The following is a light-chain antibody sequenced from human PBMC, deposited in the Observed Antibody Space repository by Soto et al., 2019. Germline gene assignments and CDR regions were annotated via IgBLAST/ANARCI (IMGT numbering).Light chain of an antibody. J-gene: IGKJ2*01. CDR1: QTISSR. CDR3: QQYHEFQYT. V-gene: IGKV1-5*03. Sequence: DIQMTQSPSSLSASVGDRVTITCRASQTISSRLAWYQQKPGQAPKLLIYKATNLQTGVASRFSGSGSGTEFSLTISSLQPDDFAVYYCQQYHEFQYTFGQGTRLDI. CDR2: KAT.